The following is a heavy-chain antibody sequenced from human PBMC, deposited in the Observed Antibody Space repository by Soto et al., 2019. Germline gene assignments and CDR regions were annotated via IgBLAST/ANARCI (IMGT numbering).Heavy chain of an antibody. V-gene: IGHV4-34*01. CDR3: ARGDVVVVAATGTYYYYYYMDV. CDR2: INHSGST. J-gene: IGHJ6*03. D-gene: IGHD2-15*01. Sequence: SETLSLTCAVYGGSFSGYYWSWIRQPPGKGLEWIGEINHSGSTNYNPSLKSRVTISVDTSKNQFSLKLSSVTAADTAVYYCARGDVVVVAATGTYYYYYYMDVWGKGNTVT. CDR1: GGSFSGYY.